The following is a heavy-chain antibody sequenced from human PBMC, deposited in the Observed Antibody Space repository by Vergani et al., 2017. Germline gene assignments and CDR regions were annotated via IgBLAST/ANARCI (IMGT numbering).Heavy chain of an antibody. CDR3: ASTLKFLDMDV. CDR1: GFTLSAYW. J-gene: IGHJ6*04. V-gene: IGHV3-72*01. Sequence: EVRLVESGGGLVQPGGSLRLSCATSGFTLSAYWIDWVRQAPGKGLEWVARTRNKARGYSTDYAASVRGRFIVSRDASGKSVSLKMPRLRIDDTAVYFCASTLKFLDMDVWGKGTTVTVSS. CDR2: TRNKARGYST. D-gene: IGHD3-3*01.